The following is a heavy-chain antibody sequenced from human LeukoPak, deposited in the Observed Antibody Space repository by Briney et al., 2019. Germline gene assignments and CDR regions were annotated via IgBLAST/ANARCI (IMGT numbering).Heavy chain of an antibody. J-gene: IGHJ4*02. Sequence: PGESLKISCKGSGYSFTNYWIGWVRQMPGKGLEWMGIIYPGDSDTRYSPSFQGQVTLSADKSISTAYLQWSSLRASDTAMYYCARRHYYYDRSGFYYYFDTWGQGTQVTVTS. CDR3: ARRHYYYDRSGFYYYFDT. CDR2: IYPGDSDT. CDR1: GYSFTNYW. V-gene: IGHV5-51*01. D-gene: IGHD3-22*01.